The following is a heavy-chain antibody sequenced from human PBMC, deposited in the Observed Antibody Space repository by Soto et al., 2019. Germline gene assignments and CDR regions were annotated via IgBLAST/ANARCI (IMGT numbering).Heavy chain of an antibody. Sequence: QVQLVQSGAEVKKPGASVKVSCKASGYTFTSHGISWVRQAPGQGLEWMGWISAYNGDTNYAQKFQGRVTMTTDTSTSTAYMDLWSLRSDDTAVYYCARSPPSPDCSSTSCYGSPDYWGRGTLVTVSS. CDR3: ARSPPSPDCSSTSCYGSPDY. V-gene: IGHV1-18*01. CDR1: GYTFTSHG. CDR2: ISAYNGDT. D-gene: IGHD2-2*01. J-gene: IGHJ4*02.